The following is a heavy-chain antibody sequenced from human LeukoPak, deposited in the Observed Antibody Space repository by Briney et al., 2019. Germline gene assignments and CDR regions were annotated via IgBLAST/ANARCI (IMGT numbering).Heavy chain of an antibody. CDR2: ISYDGSNK. CDR3: ARGGFLEWLNWFDP. D-gene: IGHD3-3*01. V-gene: IGHV3-30-3*01. Sequence: GGSLRLSCAASGFTFSSYAMHWVRQAPGKGLEWVAVISYDGSNKYYADSVKGRFTTSRDNSKNTLYLQMNSLRAEDTAVYYCARGGFLEWLNWFDPWGQGTLVTVSS. CDR1: GFTFSSYA. J-gene: IGHJ5*02.